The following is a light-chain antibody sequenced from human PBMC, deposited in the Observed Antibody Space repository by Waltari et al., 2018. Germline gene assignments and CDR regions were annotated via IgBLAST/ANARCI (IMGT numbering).Light chain of an antibody. Sequence: ELVLTQSPGTLSLSPGERATLSCRASQSVSRTLAWYHQKPGQAPKLLIYGASIRATGIPDRFTCSGSGTDFSLTISSLEPEDFAIYFCQHYVRLPATFGQGTKVEIK. V-gene: IGKV3-20*01. CDR1: QSVSRT. J-gene: IGKJ1*01. CDR3: QHYVRLPAT. CDR2: GAS.